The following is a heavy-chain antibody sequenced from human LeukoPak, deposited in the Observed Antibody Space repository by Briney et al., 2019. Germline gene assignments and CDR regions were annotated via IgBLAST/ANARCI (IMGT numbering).Heavy chain of an antibody. D-gene: IGHD6-19*01. CDR2: ISGSGGST. V-gene: IGHV3-23*01. J-gene: IGHJ4*02. Sequence: GGSLRLSCAASGFTFSSYAMSWVRQAPEKGLEWVSAISGSGGSTYYADSVKGRFTISRDNSKNTLYLQMNSLRAEDTAVYYCAKHGYSSGWYYFDYWGQGTLVTVSS. CDR1: GFTFSSYA. CDR3: AKHGYSSGWYYFDY.